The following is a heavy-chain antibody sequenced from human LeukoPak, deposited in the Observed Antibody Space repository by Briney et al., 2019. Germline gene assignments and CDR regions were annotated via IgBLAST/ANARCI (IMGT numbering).Heavy chain of an antibody. J-gene: IGHJ4*02. CDR1: GSTFSSYA. CDR2: IIPIFGTA. V-gene: IGHV1-69*13. Sequence: ASVTVSCKASGSTFSSYAISWVRQAPGQGLEWMGGIIPIFGTANYAQKFQGRVTITADESTSTAYMELSSLRSEDTAVYYCAARTIVGAKSDFDYWGQGTLVTVSS. CDR3: AARTIVGAKSDFDY. D-gene: IGHD1-26*01.